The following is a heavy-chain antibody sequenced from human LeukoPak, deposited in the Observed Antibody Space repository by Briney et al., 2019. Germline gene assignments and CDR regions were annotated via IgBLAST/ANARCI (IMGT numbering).Heavy chain of an antibody. CDR1: GFTVSSNY. J-gene: IGHJ4*02. D-gene: IGHD3-10*01. V-gene: IGHV3-7*01. Sequence: GGSLRLSCAASGFTVSSNYMSWVRQAPGKGLEWVANIKKDGSEKFYVDSVKGRFTISRDNPKNSLYLQMNSLRAEDTAVYYCARVGDYYGSIGSDYWGQGTLVTVSS. CDR2: IKKDGSEK. CDR3: ARVGDYYGSIGSDY.